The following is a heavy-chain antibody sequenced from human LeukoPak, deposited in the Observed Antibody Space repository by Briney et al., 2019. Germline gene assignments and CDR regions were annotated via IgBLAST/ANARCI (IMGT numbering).Heavy chain of an antibody. J-gene: IGHJ3*02. Sequence: PSETLSLTCTVSGGSISSYYWSWIRQPPGKGLEWIGYIYYSGSTNYNPSLKSRVHISVDTSKNQFSLKLSSVTAAYTTVYDCARAGVLYDSNAFDIWGQGTMVTVSS. V-gene: IGHV4-59*01. D-gene: IGHD3-22*01. CDR1: GGSISSYY. CDR2: IYYSGST. CDR3: ARAGVLYDSNAFDI.